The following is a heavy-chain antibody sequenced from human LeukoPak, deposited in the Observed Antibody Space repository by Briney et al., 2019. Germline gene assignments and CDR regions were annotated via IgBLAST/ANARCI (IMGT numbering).Heavy chain of an antibody. V-gene: IGHV3-21*01. Sequence: GGSLRLSCAASGFTFSSYSMNWVRQAPGKGLEWVSSISSSSSYIYYADSVKGRFTISRDNAKTSLYLQLNSLRADDTALYFCARGIVVVAGASDHFDYWGQGTLITVSS. J-gene: IGHJ4*02. CDR3: ARGIVVVAGASDHFDY. CDR1: GFTFSSYS. CDR2: ISSSSSYI. D-gene: IGHD2-15*01.